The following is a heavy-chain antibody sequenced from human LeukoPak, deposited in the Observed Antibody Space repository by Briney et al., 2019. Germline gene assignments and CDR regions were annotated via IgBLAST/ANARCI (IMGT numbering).Heavy chain of an antibody. Sequence: ASVKVSCEASGYTFTSYGISWVRQAPGQGLEWMGWINPNSGGTNYAQKFQGRVTMTRDTSISTAYMELSRLRSDDTAVYYCARVRFGEFAYFDYWGQGTLVTVSS. CDR1: GYTFTSYG. J-gene: IGHJ4*02. CDR3: ARVRFGEFAYFDY. CDR2: INPNSGGT. V-gene: IGHV1-2*02. D-gene: IGHD3-10*01.